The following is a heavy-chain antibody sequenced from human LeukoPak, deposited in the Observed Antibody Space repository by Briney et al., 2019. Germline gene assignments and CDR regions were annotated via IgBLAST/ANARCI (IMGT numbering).Heavy chain of an antibody. Sequence: SETLSLTCAVYGGSFSGYYWSWIRQPPGKGLEWIGYIYYSGSTYYNPSLKSRVTISVDTSKNQFSLKLSSVTAADTAVYYCARDDGVNWFDPWGQGTLVTVSS. J-gene: IGHJ5*02. V-gene: IGHV4-34*09. CDR3: ARDDGVNWFDP. D-gene: IGHD3-16*01. CDR1: GGSFSGYY. CDR2: IYYSGST.